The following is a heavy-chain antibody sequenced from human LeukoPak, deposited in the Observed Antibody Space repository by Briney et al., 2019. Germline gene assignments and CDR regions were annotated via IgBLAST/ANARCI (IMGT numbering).Heavy chain of an antibody. CDR3: ARDLAVGATDY. J-gene: IGHJ4*02. V-gene: IGHV3-30-3*01. CDR2: ISYDGSNK. D-gene: IGHD1-26*01. Sequence: GGSLRLSCAASGFTFSSYAMHWARQAPGKGLEWVAVISYDGSNKYYADSVKGRFTISRDNSKNTLYLQMNSLRAEDTAVYYCARDLAVGATDYWGQGTLVTVSS. CDR1: GFTFSSYA.